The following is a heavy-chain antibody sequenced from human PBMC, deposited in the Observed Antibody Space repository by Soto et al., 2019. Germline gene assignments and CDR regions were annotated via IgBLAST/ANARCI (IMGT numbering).Heavy chain of an antibody. V-gene: IGHV3-23*01. Sequence: PGGSLRLSCAASGFTFSSEAMSWVRQAPGKGLEWVSAISGSGGSTYYADSVKGRFTISRDNSKNTLYLQMNSLRAEDTAVYYCAKTPASSGWYPFSTKGEYYFDCWGQGTLVTVSS. CDR3: AKTPASSGWYPFSTKGEYYFDC. CDR2: ISGSGGST. D-gene: IGHD6-19*01. CDR1: GFTFSSEA. J-gene: IGHJ4*02.